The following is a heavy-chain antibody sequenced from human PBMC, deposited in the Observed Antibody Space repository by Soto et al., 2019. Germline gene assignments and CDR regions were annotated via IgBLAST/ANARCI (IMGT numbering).Heavy chain of an antibody. J-gene: IGHJ3*02. Sequence: SETLSLSCNVSDDSISGCYWNWIRQPPGRGLEWIGFIFYTGTTKYNPSLKSRVTISIDTSKNQFSLRLTSVTSEDTALYYCVRLGGLRGSGTDLEAFDMWGQGTMVTVSS. CDR3: VRLGGLRGSGTDLEAFDM. CDR2: IFYTGTT. V-gene: IGHV4-59*08. D-gene: IGHD3-10*01. CDR1: DDSISGCY.